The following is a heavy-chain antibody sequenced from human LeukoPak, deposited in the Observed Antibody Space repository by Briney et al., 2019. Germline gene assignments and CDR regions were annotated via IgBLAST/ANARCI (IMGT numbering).Heavy chain of an antibody. CDR2: IYHSGST. CDR3: ARVSIGGAGTVIAAAALDV. Sequence: TSETLSLTCTVSGYSISSGYYWGWIRQPPGKGLEWIGSIYHSGSTYYNPSLKSRVTISVDTSKNQFSLKLSSVTAADTAVYYCARVSIGGAGTVIAAAALDVWGQGTTVTVSS. CDR1: GYSISSGYY. D-gene: IGHD6-13*01. J-gene: IGHJ6*02. V-gene: IGHV4-38-2*02.